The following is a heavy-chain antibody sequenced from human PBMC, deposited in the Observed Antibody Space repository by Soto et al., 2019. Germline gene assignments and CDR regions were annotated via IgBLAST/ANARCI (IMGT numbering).Heavy chain of an antibody. Sequence: GGSLRLSCATSGFTFSSYAMNWVRQAPGKGLEWVSGISGSGGSTYYADSVKGRFTISRDNSKNTLYLQMNSLRAGDTAIYYCARGMGIAAPYAMDVWGQGTTVTVSS. CDR2: ISGSGGST. V-gene: IGHV3-23*01. D-gene: IGHD6-13*01. J-gene: IGHJ6*02. CDR1: GFTFSSYA. CDR3: ARGMGIAAPYAMDV.